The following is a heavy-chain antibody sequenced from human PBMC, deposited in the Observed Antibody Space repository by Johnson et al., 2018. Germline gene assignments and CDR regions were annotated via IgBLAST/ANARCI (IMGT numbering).Heavy chain of an antibody. V-gene: IGHV3-23*04. Sequence: VQLVESGGGLVQXGGSXRLXCAASGFTFSSYAMSWVRQAPGKGLEWVSAISGSGGSTYYADSVKGRFTISRDNSKNTLYLQMNSLRAEDTAVYYCARDGYNSYDAFDIWGQGTMVTVSS. CDR3: ARDGYNSYDAFDI. D-gene: IGHD5-24*01. CDR1: GFTFSSYA. J-gene: IGHJ3*02. CDR2: ISGSGGST.